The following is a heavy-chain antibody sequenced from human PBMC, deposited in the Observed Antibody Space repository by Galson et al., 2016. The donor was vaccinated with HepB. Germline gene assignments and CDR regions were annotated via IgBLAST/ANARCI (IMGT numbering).Heavy chain of an antibody. D-gene: IGHD3-9*01. Sequence: SVKVSCKASGHTFINYYMHWVRQAPGQGLEWMGIGNPRTGSTSYAQKFQDRVTVTRDTSTSTVYMELSSLRSEDTAVYYCARDRGSNSLTGYGMDIWGQGTTVTVSS. V-gene: IGHV1-46*01. CDR2: GNPRTGST. J-gene: IGHJ6*02. CDR1: GHTFINYY. CDR3: ARDRGSNSLTGYGMDI.